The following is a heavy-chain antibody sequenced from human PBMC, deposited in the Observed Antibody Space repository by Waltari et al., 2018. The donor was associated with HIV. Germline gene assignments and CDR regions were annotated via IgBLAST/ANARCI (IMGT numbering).Heavy chain of an antibody. CDR3: ARGGYYYDISGYYHY. CDR1: GFTFSNFA. D-gene: IGHD3-22*01. V-gene: IGHV3-33*01. J-gene: IGHJ4*02. CDR2: IWYDGDNK. Sequence: QVQLVESGGGVVQPGRSLRLACAASGFTFSNFAMYWVRQAPGKGLEWVAVIWYDGDNKYYADSVKGRFTISRDNSKNTLYLQMNSLRVEDTAVYYCARGGYYYDISGYYHYWGQGTLVTVSS.